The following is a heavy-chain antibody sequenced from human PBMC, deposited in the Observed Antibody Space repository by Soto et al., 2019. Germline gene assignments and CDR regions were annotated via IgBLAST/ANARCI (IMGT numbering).Heavy chain of an antibody. Sequence: QVQLVQSGAEVKKPGASVKVSCKTSGYTFTNFGLSWVRQAPGQGLEWMGWISAYNGNTNYAQNFPGQINITHGPSKSNGHMGVGRLGSGGTAGDFRAGGGTPIDYWGQGTLVTVSS. CDR3: AGGGTPIDY. J-gene: IGHJ4*02. CDR1: GYTFTNFG. V-gene: IGHV1-18*01. CDR2: ISAYNGNT. D-gene: IGHD3-16*01.